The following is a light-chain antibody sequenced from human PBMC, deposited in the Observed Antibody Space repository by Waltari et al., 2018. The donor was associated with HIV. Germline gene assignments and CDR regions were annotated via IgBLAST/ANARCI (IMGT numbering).Light chain of an antibody. CDR1: ALAKQY. CDR2: KDN. CDR3: QSADTSDSYEDVV. V-gene: IGLV3-25*03. J-gene: IGLJ2*01. Sequence: SYELTQPPSVSVSPGQTARIPCTGDALAKQYGCWYQKKPGQAPILLIYKDNVRPSGIPERFSGSSSGTTVTLTSREVQAEDEADYFCQSADTSDSYEDVVFGGGSKLTVL.